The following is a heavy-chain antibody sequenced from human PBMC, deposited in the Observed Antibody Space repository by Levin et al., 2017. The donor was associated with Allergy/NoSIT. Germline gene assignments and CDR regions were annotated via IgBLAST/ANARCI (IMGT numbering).Heavy chain of an antibody. J-gene: IGHJ4*02. V-gene: IGHV3-74*03. CDR2: LNNVGSAT. D-gene: IGHD2-15*01. CDR1: GFTFSSHW. Sequence: PGGSLRLSCAASGFTFSSHWMHWVRQAPGKGLVWVSRLNNVGSATTYADSVKGRFTISRDNAKNTLYLQMDSLRTEDTAVYYCARDRCTGGNCYSFDCWGQGTLVTVSS. CDR3: ARDRCTGGNCYSFDC.